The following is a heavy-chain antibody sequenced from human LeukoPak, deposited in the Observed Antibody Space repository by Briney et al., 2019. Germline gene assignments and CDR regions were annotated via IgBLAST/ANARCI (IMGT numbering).Heavy chain of an antibody. D-gene: IGHD2-21*02. J-gene: IGHJ4*02. CDR3: ARGPWHIVVETAIVADY. CDR2: ISAYNGNT. Sequence: GASVKVSCKASGYTFTSYGISWVRQAPGQGLEWMGWISAYNGNTNYAQKLQGRVTMTTDTTTSTAYMELRSLRSDDTAVYYCARGPWHIVVETAIVADYRGQGTLVTVSS. V-gene: IGHV1-18*01. CDR1: GYTFTSYG.